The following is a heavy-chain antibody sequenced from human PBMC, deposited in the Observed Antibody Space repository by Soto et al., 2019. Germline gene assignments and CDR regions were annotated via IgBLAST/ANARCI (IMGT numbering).Heavy chain of an antibody. CDR2: ITPLFETT. CDR3: ARGYGGYFDD. D-gene: IGHD4-17*01. CDR1: GVTVNRFA. V-gene: IGHV1-69*01. Sequence: QVQLVQSGPEVKKPGTSVKVSCKASGVTVNRFAVTWVRQAPGQGFQWLGGITPLFETTNHVQNFQGRATITTDESTTTSYLELRGMAAEDTAVYYCARGYGGYFDDWGQGTLVIVSS. J-gene: IGHJ4*02.